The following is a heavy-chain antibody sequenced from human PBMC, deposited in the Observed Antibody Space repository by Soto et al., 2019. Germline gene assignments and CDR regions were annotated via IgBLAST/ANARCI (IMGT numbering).Heavy chain of an antibody. V-gene: IGHV4-39*01. D-gene: IGHD3-16*02. CDR1: GGSISSSSYY. CDR2: IYYSGST. CDR3: ARHYVPLYDYIWGSYRFFDY. J-gene: IGHJ4*02. Sequence: SETLSLTCTVSGGSISSSSYYWGWIRQPPGKGLEWIGSIYYSGSTYYNPSLKSRVTISVDTSKNQFSLKLSSVTAADTAVYYCARHYVPLYDYIWGSYRFFDYWGQGTLVTVSS.